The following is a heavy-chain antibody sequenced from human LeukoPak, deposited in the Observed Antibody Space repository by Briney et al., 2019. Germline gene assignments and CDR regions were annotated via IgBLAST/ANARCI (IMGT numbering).Heavy chain of an antibody. CDR1: GGSISSSSYY. J-gene: IGHJ6*03. D-gene: IGHD3-10*01. CDR3: ARGGSGSIIWNYYYYYMDV. Sequence: SETLSLTCTVSGGSISSSSYYWGWIRQPPGKGLEWIGSIYYSGYTYYNPSLKSRVTISVDTSKNQFSLKLSSVTAADTAVYYCARGGSGSIIWNYYYYYMDVWGKGTTVTISS. V-gene: IGHV4-39*07. CDR2: IYYSGYT.